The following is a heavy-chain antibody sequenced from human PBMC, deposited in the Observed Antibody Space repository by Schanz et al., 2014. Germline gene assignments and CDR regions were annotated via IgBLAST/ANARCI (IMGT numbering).Heavy chain of an antibody. J-gene: IGHJ3*02. V-gene: IGHV3-23*04. CDR3: AKCIGWYGRCAFDI. CDR1: GFTFSNAW. Sequence: EVQLVESGGGLVKPGGSLRLSCAASGFTFSNAWMSWVRQAPGKGLEWVSTIRTSASDTFYADSVKGRFTISRDNSQNTLYLQMISLGVDDTAVYYCAKCIGWYGRCAFDIWGQGTMVTVSS. D-gene: IGHD6-19*01. CDR2: IRTSASDT.